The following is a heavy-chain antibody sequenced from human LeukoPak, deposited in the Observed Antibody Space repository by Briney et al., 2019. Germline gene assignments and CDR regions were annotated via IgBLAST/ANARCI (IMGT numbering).Heavy chain of an antibody. CDR2: IYYSRST. Sequence: SETLSLTCTVSGASISSGDYYWSWIRQPPGKGLESIGYIYYSRSTYYNPSLKSRVTISLDPSKNLFSLKLNSVTAADTAVYYCAGTDYGGNSVDYWGQGTLVTVSS. CDR3: AGTDYGGNSVDY. J-gene: IGHJ4*02. V-gene: IGHV4-30-4*02. CDR1: GASISSGDYY. D-gene: IGHD4-23*01.